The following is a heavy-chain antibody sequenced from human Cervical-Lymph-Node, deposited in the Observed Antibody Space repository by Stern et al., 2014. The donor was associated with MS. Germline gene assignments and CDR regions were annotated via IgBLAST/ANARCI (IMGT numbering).Heavy chain of an antibody. J-gene: IGHJ4*02. V-gene: IGHV7-4-1*02. D-gene: IGHD2-2*01. CDR2: INTNTGDT. CDR1: GYTFTRNA. CDR3: ARVKPAAILDY. Sequence: QVQLVQSGSELKKPGASVKVSCKASGYTFTRNAINWVRQAPGQRLEWMGWINTNTGDTAYAQGFTGRFVFSLDTSVNTAYLQISSLKAEDTAIYYCARVKPAAILDYWGQGTLVTVSS.